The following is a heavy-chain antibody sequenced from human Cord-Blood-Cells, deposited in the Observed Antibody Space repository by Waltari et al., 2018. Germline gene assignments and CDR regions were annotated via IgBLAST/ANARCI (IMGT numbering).Heavy chain of an antibody. J-gene: IGHJ4*02. D-gene: IGHD3-16*02. CDR2: ISSSSSYI. CDR3: ARDSGDYVWGSYRYFDY. Sequence: EVQLVGSGGGLVKPGGSLSLSCAASGFPFSSYSMTWVRQAPGKGLEWVSSISSSSSYIYYADSVKGRFTISRDNAKNSLYLQMNSLRAEDTAVYYCARDSGDYVWGSYRYFDYWGQGTLVTVSS. CDR1: GFPFSSYS. V-gene: IGHV3-21*01.